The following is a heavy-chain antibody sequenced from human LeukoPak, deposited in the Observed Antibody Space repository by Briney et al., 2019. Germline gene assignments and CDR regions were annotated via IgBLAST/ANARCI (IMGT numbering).Heavy chain of an antibody. CDR1: GFTFSDYY. CDR2: ISSSGSTI. J-gene: IGHJ6*03. CDR3: ASGQSRTRGAYYYMDV. Sequence: PGGSLRLSCAASGFTFSDYYMSWIRQAPGKGLEWVSYISSSGSTIHYADSVKGRFTISRDNAKNSLYLQMNSLRAEDTAVYYCASGQSRTRGAYYYMDVWGKGTTVTVSS. D-gene: IGHD3/OR15-3a*01. V-gene: IGHV3-11*04.